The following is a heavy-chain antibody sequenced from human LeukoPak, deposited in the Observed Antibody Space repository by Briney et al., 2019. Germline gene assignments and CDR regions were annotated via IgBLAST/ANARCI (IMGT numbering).Heavy chain of an antibody. D-gene: IGHD1-20*01. CDR1: GSTFSSSL. J-gene: IGHJ4*02. Sequence: GGSLRLSCAASGSTFSSSLMSWVRQAPGKGLEWVANINHDGGEIFYVDSVKGRFTISRDNAKNSLYLQMNSLRGEDTAVYHCVRDNWNDVYWGQGTLVTVSS. CDR3: VRDNWNDVY. CDR2: INHDGGEI. V-gene: IGHV3-7*01.